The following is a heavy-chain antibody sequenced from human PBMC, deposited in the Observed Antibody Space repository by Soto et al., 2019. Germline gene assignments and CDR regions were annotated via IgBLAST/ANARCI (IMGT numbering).Heavy chain of an antibody. CDR1: GEFTVSTSL. D-gene: IGHD3-22*01. CDR3: ARGDYHDTSGPFSDAIDV. CDR2: FCSDGTT. Sequence: GGSLRLSCAASGEFTVSTSLMGWVRQAPGKGLEWVSTFCSDGTTYYADPVTGRFTISRDNSKSTLYLQMNSLRAEDTAAYYCARGDYHDTSGPFSDAIDVWGQGTIVTVSS. V-gene: IGHV3-53*01. J-gene: IGHJ3*01.